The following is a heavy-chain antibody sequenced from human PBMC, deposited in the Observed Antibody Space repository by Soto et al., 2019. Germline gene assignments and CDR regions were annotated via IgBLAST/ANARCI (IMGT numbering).Heavy chain of an antibody. CDR2: VYYSGIN. J-gene: IGHJ6*02. CDR1: GSSVSSHTHY. D-gene: IGHD1-1*01. Sequence: PAETLTLTCTVSGSSVSSHTHYWVWLGQSPGKGLEWIGFVYYSGINNYSPSLKSRVTISLDTSKDQFFLRLTSVTAADTAVYYCARTRDNNINDYYALDVWGQGTTVTVSS. V-gene: IGHV4-61*01. CDR3: ARTRDNNINDYYALDV.